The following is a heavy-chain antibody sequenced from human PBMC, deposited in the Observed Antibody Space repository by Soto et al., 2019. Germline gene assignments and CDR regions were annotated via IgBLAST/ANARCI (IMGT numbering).Heavy chain of an antibody. D-gene: IGHD4-17*01. CDR2: IYYSGST. CDR1: GGSISSGGYY. CDR3: ARSPEATVTAFDY. J-gene: IGHJ4*02. Sequence: QVQLQESGPGLVKPSQTLSLTCTVSGGSISSGGYYWSWIRQHPGKGLEWIGYIYYSGSTYYNPSRTSRVTRSVDTSKNQFSLKLSSVTAADTAVYYCARSPEATVTAFDYWGQGTLVTVSS. V-gene: IGHV4-31*03.